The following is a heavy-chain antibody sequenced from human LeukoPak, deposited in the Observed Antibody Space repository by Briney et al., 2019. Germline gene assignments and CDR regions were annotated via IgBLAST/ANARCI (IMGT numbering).Heavy chain of an antibody. Sequence: SETLSLTCTVSGGSISSGTYYWIWIRHPAGKALEWIGRIYPSGSTNYNPSLKRRVTISVDTSKNQFSLKLSSVTAADTAVYYCARRRGSSTSCLGFDYWGQGTLVTVSS. J-gene: IGHJ4*02. D-gene: IGHD2-2*01. V-gene: IGHV4-61*02. CDR3: ARRRGSSTSCLGFDY. CDR2: IYPSGST. CDR1: GGSISSGTYY.